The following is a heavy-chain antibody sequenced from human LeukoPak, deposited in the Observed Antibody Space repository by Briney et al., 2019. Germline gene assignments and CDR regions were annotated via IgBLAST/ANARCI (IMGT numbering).Heavy chain of an antibody. CDR1: GGSISSYY. CDR2: IYYSGST. CDR3: ARVFPNWNYALAPLDY. Sequence: PSETLSLTCTVSGGSISSYYWSWIRQPPGKGLEWIGYIYYSGSTNYNPSLKSRVTISVDTSKNQFSLKLSSVTAADTAVYYCARVFPNWNYALAPLDYWGQGTLGTVSS. J-gene: IGHJ4*02. D-gene: IGHD1-7*01. V-gene: IGHV4-59*01.